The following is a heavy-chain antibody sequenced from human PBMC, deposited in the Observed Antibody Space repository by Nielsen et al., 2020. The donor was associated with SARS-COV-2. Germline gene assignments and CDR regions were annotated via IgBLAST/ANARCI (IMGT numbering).Heavy chain of an antibody. CDR2: INPNSGGT. CDR1: GYTFTGYY. J-gene: IGHJ3*02. CDR3: ARWVAAAGAFDI. D-gene: IGHD6-13*01. V-gene: IGHV1-2*06. Sequence: ASVKVSCKTSGYTFTGYYMHWVRQAPGQGLEWMGRINPNSGGTDYAQKFQGRVTVTRDTSISTAYMELSSLRSEDTAVYYCARWVAAAGAFDIWGQGTMVTVSS.